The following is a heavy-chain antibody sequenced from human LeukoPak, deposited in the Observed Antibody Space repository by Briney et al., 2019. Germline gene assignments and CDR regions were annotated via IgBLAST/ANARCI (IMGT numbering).Heavy chain of an antibody. CDR3: SGGSRFVDY. CDR2: IKEDGSEK. CDR1: GFIFRNYW. J-gene: IGHJ4*02. Sequence: GGSLRLSCAASGFIFRNYWMTWVRQAPGKGLEWVANIKEDGSEKYYVDSVKGRFTISRDNAKNSLFLQMNSLRVEDTAVYYCSGGSRFVDYWGQGTLVTVSS. V-gene: IGHV3-7*04. D-gene: IGHD3-10*01.